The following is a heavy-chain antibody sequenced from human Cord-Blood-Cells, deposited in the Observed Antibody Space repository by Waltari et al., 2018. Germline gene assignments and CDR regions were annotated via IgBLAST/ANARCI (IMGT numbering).Heavy chain of an antibody. CDR2: INHSVST. CDR1: GGSFSGYY. J-gene: IGHJ4*02. D-gene: IGHD2-2*01. V-gene: IGHV4-34*01. CDR3: ARGGGVHCSSTSCYDY. Sequence: QVQLQQRGAGLLKPSETLSLPCAVYGGSFSGYYCSWIRQPPGKGLEWIGEINHSVSTNYNPSLKSRVTISVDTSKNQFSLKLSSVTAADTAVYYCARGGGVHCSSTSCYDYWGQGTLVTVSS.